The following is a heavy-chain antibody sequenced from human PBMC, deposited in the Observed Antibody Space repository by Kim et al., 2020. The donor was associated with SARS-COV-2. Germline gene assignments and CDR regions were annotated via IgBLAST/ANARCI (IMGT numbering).Heavy chain of an antibody. CDR1: GGSISSSSYY. D-gene: IGHD3-3*02. J-gene: IGHJ6*02. Sequence: SETLSLTCTVSGGSISSSSYYWGWIRQPPGKGLEWIGSIYYSGSTYYNPSLKSRVTISVDTSQNQFSLKLSSVTAADTAVYYCARVLRGSTFYYYYYGMDVWGQGTTVTVSS. V-gene: IGHV4-39*01. CDR3: ARVLRGSTFYYYYYGMDV. CDR2: IYYSGST.